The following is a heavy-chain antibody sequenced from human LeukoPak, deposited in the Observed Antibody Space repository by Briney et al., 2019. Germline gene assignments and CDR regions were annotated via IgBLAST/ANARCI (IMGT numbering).Heavy chain of an antibody. Sequence: ASVTVSCKVSGHSLPKFTMEWVRQAPGKGLEWMGGFDPERGETIHAQKFQGRFTMTEDTSTDTAYMELNSLTSEDTAVYYCATGSIVYDFWGQGTLVTVSS. CDR1: GHSLPKFT. CDR3: ATGSIVYDF. J-gene: IGHJ4*02. D-gene: IGHD1-26*01. CDR2: FDPERGET. V-gene: IGHV1-24*01.